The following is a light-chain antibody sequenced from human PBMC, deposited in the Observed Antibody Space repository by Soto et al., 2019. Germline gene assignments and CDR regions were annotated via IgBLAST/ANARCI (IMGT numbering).Light chain of an antibody. J-gene: IGKJ1*01. V-gene: IGKV3-11*01. CDR1: QSVGSF. CDR2: DAS. Sequence: EIVLTQSPATLSLSPGERATLSCRASQSVGSFLAWYQRKPGQAPRLLIYDASNRATGIPARFSGSGSGTDFTLTISSLEPEDFAVYYCQLRNNWSWTFGQGTKVEI. CDR3: QLRNNWSWT.